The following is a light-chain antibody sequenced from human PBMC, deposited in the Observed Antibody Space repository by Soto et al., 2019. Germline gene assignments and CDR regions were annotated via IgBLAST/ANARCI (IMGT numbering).Light chain of an antibody. Sequence: EIVLTQSPAALSLSPGERATLSCRASQSVNNYIAWYQQKPGQAPRVLIYDASHRAAGVPARFSGSGSGTDFTLTISSLEPEDFAVYYCQQRSSWYSFGPGTKLEIK. CDR2: DAS. CDR3: QQRSSWYS. CDR1: QSVNNY. V-gene: IGKV3-11*01. J-gene: IGKJ2*01.